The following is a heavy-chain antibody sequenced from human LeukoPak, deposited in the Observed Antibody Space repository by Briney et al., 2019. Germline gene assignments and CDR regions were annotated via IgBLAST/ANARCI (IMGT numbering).Heavy chain of an antibody. V-gene: IGHV1-18*01. CDR3: ARVATITIYYYMDV. J-gene: IGHJ6*03. CDR2: ISAYNGNI. CDR1: GYTFTSYG. D-gene: IGHD3-10*01. Sequence: ASVKVSCKASGYTFTSYGISWVRQAPGQGLEWMGWISAYNGNINYAQKLQGRVTMTTDTSTSTAYMELRSLRSDDTAVYYCARVATITIYYYMDVWGKGTTVTVSS.